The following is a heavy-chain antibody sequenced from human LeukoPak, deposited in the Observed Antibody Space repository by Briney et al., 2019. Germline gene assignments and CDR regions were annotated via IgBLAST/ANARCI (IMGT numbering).Heavy chain of an antibody. CDR3: ARSPTGAYYGMDV. V-gene: IGHV1-2*02. Sequence: ASVKVSCKASGYTFTGYYMHWVRQAPGQGLEWMGWINPNSGGTNYARKFQGRVTMTRDTSISTAYMELSRLRSDDTAVYYCARSPTGAYYGMDVWGQGTTVTVSS. J-gene: IGHJ6*02. D-gene: IGHD7-27*01. CDR1: GYTFTGYY. CDR2: INPNSGGT.